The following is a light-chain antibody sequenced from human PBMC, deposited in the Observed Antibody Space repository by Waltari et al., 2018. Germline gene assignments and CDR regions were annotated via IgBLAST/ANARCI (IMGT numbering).Light chain of an antibody. CDR3: CSYAGSYTYV. Sequence: QSALTQPPSVSGSPGQSVTISCTGTSSDVGSYNFVSWYQQHPDKAPKLLIYDVNKRPPGVPDRFSGSKSGNTASLTISGLQGEDEADYYCCSYAGSYTYVFGTGTKVTAL. J-gene: IGLJ1*01. V-gene: IGLV2-11*01. CDR2: DVN. CDR1: SSDVGSYNF.